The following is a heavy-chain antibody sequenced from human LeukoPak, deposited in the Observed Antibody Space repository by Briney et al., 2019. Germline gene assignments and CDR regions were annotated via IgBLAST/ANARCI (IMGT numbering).Heavy chain of an antibody. V-gene: IGHV4-39*07. CDR3: ARYGVINSIDY. D-gene: IGHD3-22*01. CDR2: IYYSGST. CDR1: GGSISSSSYY. Sequence: PSETLSLTCTVSGGSISSSSYYWGWIRQPPGKGLEWIGSIYYSGSTYYNPSLKSRVTISVDTSKNQFSLKLSSVTAADTAVYYCARYGVINSIDYWGQGTLVTVSS. J-gene: IGHJ4*02.